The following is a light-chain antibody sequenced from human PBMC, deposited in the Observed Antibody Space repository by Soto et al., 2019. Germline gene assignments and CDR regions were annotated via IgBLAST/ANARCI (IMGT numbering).Light chain of an antibody. V-gene: IGLV1-44*01. Sequence: QSVLTQPPSASGTPGQRVTISCSGSSSNIGSNTVNWYQQLPGTAPKLFIYTNDQRPSGVPDRFSGSKSGTSASLAISGLQSEDEADYFCAAWDDSLNGYVFATGTKLTVL. CDR2: TND. CDR1: SSNIGSNT. CDR3: AAWDDSLNGYV. J-gene: IGLJ1*01.